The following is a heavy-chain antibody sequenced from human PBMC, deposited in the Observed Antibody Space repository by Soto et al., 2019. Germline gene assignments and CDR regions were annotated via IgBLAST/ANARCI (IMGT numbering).Heavy chain of an antibody. CDR2: INHSGST. CDR1: GGSFSGYY. J-gene: IGHJ4*02. V-gene: IGHV4-34*01. Sequence: SETLSLTSAVYGGSFSGYYWSWIRQPPGKGLEWIGEINHSGSTNYNPSLKSRVTISVDTSKNQFSLKLSSVTAADTAVYYCARGVMEQQLVLYVGYDYWGQGTLVTVSS. CDR3: ARGVMEQQLVLYVGYDY. D-gene: IGHD6-13*01.